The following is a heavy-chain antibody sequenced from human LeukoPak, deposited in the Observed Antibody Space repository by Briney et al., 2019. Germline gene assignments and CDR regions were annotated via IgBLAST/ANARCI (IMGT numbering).Heavy chain of an antibody. CDR3: ARGVVVVPAAMLWFDP. CDR2: MNPNSGNT. Sequence: ASVKVSCKASGYTFTSYDINWVRQATGKGLEWMGWMNPNSGNTGYAQKFQGRVAMTRNTSISTAYMELSSLRSEDTAVYYCARGVVVVPAAMLWFDPWGQGTLVTVSS. J-gene: IGHJ5*02. D-gene: IGHD2-2*01. V-gene: IGHV1-8*01. CDR1: GYTFTSYD.